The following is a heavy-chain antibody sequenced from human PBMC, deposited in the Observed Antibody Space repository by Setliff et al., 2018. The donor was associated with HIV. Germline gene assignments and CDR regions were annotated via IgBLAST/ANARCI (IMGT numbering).Heavy chain of an antibody. J-gene: IGHJ4*02. D-gene: IGHD1-1*01. CDR1: GYTFTNYG. CDR3: ARVGGIELWNQAYFDY. CDR2: ISTFDRSI. Sequence: ASVKVSCKASGYTFTNYGVSWVRQAPGQGLEWMGWISTFDRSINYDDKFEGRITMTTDTSTSTAYMELRGLISDDTAVYFCARVGGIELWNQAYFDYWGQGTLVTVSS. V-gene: IGHV1-18*01.